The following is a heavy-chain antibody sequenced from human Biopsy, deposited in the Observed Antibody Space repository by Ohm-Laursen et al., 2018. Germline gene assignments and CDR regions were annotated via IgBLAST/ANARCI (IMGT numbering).Heavy chain of an antibody. D-gene: IGHD3-22*01. J-gene: IGHJ6*02. CDR3: VSGVDYYDPYHYYALDV. CDR2: INHSGRT. V-gene: IGHV4-34*01. Sequence: SQTLSLTCVVYGESFNGYYWSWIRQTPGKGLEWIGEINHSGRTNYNPSLKSRVTISVDTSKNQFSLKVRSVTAADTAVYYCVSGVDYYDPYHYYALDVWGQGTTVTVSS. CDR1: GESFNGYY.